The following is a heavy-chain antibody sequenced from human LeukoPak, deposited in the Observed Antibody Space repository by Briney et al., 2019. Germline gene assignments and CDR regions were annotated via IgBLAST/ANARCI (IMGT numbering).Heavy chain of an antibody. D-gene: IGHD6-13*01. CDR2: INSGGST. Sequence: PGGSLRLSCAASGFTVSSNYMSWVRQAPGKGLEWVSVINSGGSTYYADSVKGRFTISRDNSKNTLYLQMNSLRAEDTAVYYCARGTIAADVIGYWGQGTLVTASS. CDR1: GFTVSSNY. V-gene: IGHV3-53*01. J-gene: IGHJ4*02. CDR3: ARGTIAADVIGY.